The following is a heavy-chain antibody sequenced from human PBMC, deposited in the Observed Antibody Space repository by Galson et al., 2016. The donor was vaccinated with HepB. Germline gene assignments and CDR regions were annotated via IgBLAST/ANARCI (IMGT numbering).Heavy chain of an antibody. CDR2: VHSGGRT. V-gene: IGHV3-66*01. Sequence: SLRLSCAASGLTVSRSYMSWVRQAPGKGLEWVSIVHSGGRTYYSDSVKGRFTISRDTSKNTLYLQMNSLRADETAVYYCARDYAAYGDPARYYYFEKDVWGQGTTVTVSS. CDR3: ARDYAAYGDPARYYYFEKDV. D-gene: IGHD4-17*01. CDR1: GLTVSRSY. J-gene: IGHJ6*02.